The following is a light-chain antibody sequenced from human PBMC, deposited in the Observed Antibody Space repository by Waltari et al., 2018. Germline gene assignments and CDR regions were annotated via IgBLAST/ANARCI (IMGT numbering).Light chain of an antibody. J-gene: IGKJ4*01. CDR3: QQRYKWPLT. CDR1: QSVSTY. CDR2: DSS. V-gene: IGKV3-11*01. Sequence: EIVLTQSPATLSLSPGERATLSCRASQSVSTYLAWYQQRPGQAPRLLIYDSSNRATGIPARFSGSGSETDFTLTISSLEPEDFAVYYCQQRYKWPLTFGGGPKVEI.